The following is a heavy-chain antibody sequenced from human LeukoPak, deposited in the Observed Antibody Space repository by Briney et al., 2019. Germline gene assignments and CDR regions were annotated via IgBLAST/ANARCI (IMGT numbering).Heavy chain of an antibody. CDR1: GGTFSNYA. CDR2: IIPLFGTA. J-gene: IGHJ3*01. Sequence: SVKVSCKASGGTFSNYAISWVRQAPGQGLEWMGGIIPLFGTANYAQKFQGRVTITADKSTSTAYMELSSLRSEDTAVYYCAILFGYAINDDAFDVWGQGTMVTVSS. V-gene: IGHV1-69*06. D-gene: IGHD3-3*01. CDR3: AILFGYAINDDAFDV.